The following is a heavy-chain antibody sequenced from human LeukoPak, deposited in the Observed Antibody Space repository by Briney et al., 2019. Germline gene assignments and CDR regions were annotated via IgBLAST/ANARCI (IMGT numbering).Heavy chain of an antibody. Sequence: GGSLRLSCAPSGFXFSRYGMHWVRQAPGKGLEWVAVISYDGSNKYYVDSVKGRFSISRDNSKNTLYLQMNSLRAEDTAVYYCAKSLRYFDWLFDYWGQGTLVTVSS. J-gene: IGHJ4*02. CDR3: AKSLRYFDWLFDY. CDR1: GFXFSRYG. D-gene: IGHD3-9*01. V-gene: IGHV3-30*18. CDR2: ISYDGSNK.